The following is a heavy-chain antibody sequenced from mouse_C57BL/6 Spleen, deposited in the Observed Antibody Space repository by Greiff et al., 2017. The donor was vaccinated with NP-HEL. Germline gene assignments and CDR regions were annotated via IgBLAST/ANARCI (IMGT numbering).Heavy chain of an antibody. V-gene: IGHV1-80*01. D-gene: IGHD2-5*01. Sequence: VQLQQSGAELVKPGASVKISCKASGYAFSSYWMNWVKQRPGKGLEWIGQIYPGDGDTNYNGKFKGKATLTADKSSSTAYMQLSSLTSEDSAVYFCARREYSNYESWFDYWGQGTTLTVSS. CDR2: IYPGDGDT. CDR1: GYAFSSYW. CDR3: ARREYSNYESWFDY. J-gene: IGHJ2*01.